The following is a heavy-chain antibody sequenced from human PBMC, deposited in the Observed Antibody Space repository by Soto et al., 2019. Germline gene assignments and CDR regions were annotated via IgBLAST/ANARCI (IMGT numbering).Heavy chain of an antibody. D-gene: IGHD2-2*01. CDR1: GFTFSSYW. CDR3: ARVLIVVVPAADDAFDI. Sequence: PGGSLRLSCAASGFTFSSYWMSWVCQAPGKGLEWVANIKQDGSEKYYVDSVKGRFTISRDNAKNSLYLQMNSLRAEDTAVYYCARVLIVVVPAADDAFDIWGQGTMVTVSS. J-gene: IGHJ3*02. CDR2: IKQDGSEK. V-gene: IGHV3-7*01.